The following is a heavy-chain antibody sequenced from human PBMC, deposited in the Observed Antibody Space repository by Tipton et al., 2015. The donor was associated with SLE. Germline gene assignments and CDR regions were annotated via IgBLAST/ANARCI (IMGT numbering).Heavy chain of an antibody. J-gene: IGHJ3*02. CDR1: GFMFSGYS. CDR2: IKSDGSFT. CDR3: ARSSALDI. V-gene: IGHV3-74*01. Sequence: SLRLSCAASGFMFSGYSLHWVRQAPGQGLVWVSVIKSDGSFTRYADSVKGRFTISRDNAKNTLYLQMNSLGAEDTAVYYCARSSALDIWGQGTMVTVSS.